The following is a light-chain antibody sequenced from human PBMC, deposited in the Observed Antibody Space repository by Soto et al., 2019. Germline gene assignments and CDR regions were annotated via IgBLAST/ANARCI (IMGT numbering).Light chain of an antibody. CDR2: MGS. Sequence: DIVMTQSPLSLAVTPGEPASISCRSSQSLLYSNGYNYLDWYLQKPGQSPQLLIYMGSYRASGVPDRFSGSGSGTDFTLNISRVEAEDVGVYYCMQDLHTLNTFGHGTKLEIK. CDR3: MQDLHTLNT. V-gene: IGKV2-28*01. J-gene: IGKJ2*01. CDR1: QSLLYSNGYNY.